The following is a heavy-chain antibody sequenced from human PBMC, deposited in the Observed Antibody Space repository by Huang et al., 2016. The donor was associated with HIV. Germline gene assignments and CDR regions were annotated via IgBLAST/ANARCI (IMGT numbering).Heavy chain of an antibody. V-gene: IGHV3-21*02. D-gene: IGHD3-9*01. Sequence: EVQLVESGGGLVKPGGSLRLSCAASGFTFSSYTLNWVRQDPGKGLEWVSSISTTSTYIYYADSVKGRFSISRDNANNSLSLQMNSLRVEDSAIYYCATLTGLPRTDYWGQGALVTVSS. CDR3: ATLTGLPRTDY. J-gene: IGHJ4*02. CDR2: ISTTSTYI. CDR1: GFTFSSYT.